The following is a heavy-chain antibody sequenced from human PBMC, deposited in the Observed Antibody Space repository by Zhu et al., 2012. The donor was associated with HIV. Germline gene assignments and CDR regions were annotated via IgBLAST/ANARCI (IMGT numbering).Heavy chain of an antibody. CDR1: GGSISSHY. J-gene: IGHJ4*02. Sequence: QVQLQESGPGLVKPSETLSLTCTVSGGSISSHYWSWIRQPPGKGLEWIGYIYYSGSTNYNPSLKSRVTISVDTSKNQFSLKLSSVTAADTAVYYCAREDYGGNDARGGAFDYWGQGTLVTVSS. CDR2: IYYSGST. D-gene: IGHD4-23*01. V-gene: IGHV4-59*11. CDR3: AREDYGGNDARGGAFDY.